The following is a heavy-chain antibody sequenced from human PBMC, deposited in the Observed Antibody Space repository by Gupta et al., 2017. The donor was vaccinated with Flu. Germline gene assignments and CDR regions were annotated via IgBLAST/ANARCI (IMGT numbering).Heavy chain of an antibody. CDR1: GGSFSGYY. V-gene: IGHV4-34*01. CDR3: ARGKSQGYSYGTGSYYYYYGMDV. J-gene: IGHJ6*02. CDR2: INHSGST. Sequence: QVQLQQWGAGLLTPSETLSLTCAVYGGSFSGYYWSWIRKPPGKGLGWIGEINHSGSTNYNPSLKSRVTISVDTSKIQFSLKLSSVTAADTAVYYCARGKSQGYSYGTGSYYYYYGMDVWGQGTTVTVSS. D-gene: IGHD5-18*01.